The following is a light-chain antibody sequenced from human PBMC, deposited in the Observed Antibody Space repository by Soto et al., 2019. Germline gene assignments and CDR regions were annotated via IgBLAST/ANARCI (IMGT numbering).Light chain of an antibody. CDR2: DAS. CDR1: QSVSSY. V-gene: IGKV3-11*01. J-gene: IGKJ3*01. Sequence: EIVLTQSPATLSLSPGERATLSCRASQSVSSYLAWYQQKPGQAPRLLIYDASNRATGIPARFSGSGSGTDFTLTISSLEPVDFAVYYCQQRSNWPGTFGPGTKVAIK. CDR3: QQRSNWPGT.